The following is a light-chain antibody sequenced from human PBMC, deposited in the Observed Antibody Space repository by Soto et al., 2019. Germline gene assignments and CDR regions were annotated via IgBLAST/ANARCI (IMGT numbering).Light chain of an antibody. CDR2: DAS. CDR1: QSISTY. Sequence: DIQMTQSPSSLSASVGNRVTITCRASQSISTYLNWYKKKPGKAPNLLIYDASRLQSGVPSRFSGSGGGTEFTLSISRVQPEDFATYFCQQSYMGPITFGQGTQLEI. CDR3: QQSYMGPIT. J-gene: IGKJ5*01. V-gene: IGKV1-39*01.